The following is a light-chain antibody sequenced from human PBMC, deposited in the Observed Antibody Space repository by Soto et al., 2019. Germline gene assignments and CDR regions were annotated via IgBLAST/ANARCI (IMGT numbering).Light chain of an antibody. CDR1: QSVSSY. CDR2: GAS. CDR3: HQYGILPRT. V-gene: IGKV3-20*01. Sequence: LTQSPATLSLSPGERATLSCRASQSVSSYLAWFQQKPGQAPRLLIYGASNRPTDIPDRFSGSGSGTDFSLTISRLEPEDFAVYYCHQYGILPRTFGQGTKVEIK. J-gene: IGKJ1*01.